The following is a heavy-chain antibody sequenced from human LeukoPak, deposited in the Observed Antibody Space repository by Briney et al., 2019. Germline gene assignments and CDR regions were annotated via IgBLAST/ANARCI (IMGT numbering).Heavy chain of an antibody. D-gene: IGHD6-6*01. Sequence: SETLSLTCAVSGYSISSGYYCGWIRQPPGKGLEWIGSIYHSGSTYYNPSLKSRVTKSVDTSKNQFSLKLSSVTAADTAVYYCARHRGLGGSSSYFDYWGQGTLVTVSS. CDR3: ARHRGLGGSSSYFDY. CDR2: IYHSGST. J-gene: IGHJ4*02. V-gene: IGHV4-38-2*01. CDR1: GYSISSGYY.